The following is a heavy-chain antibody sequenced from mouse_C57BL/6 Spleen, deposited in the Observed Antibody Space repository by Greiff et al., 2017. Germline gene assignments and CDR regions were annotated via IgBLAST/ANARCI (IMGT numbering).Heavy chain of an antibody. Sequence: VQLQQSGAELVRPGTSVKVSCKASGYAFTNYLIEWVKQRPGQGLEWIGVINPGSGGTNYNEKFKGKATLTADKSSSTAYMQLSSLTSEDSAVYFCARSDGSSPAWFAYWGQGTLVTVSA. CDR2: INPGSGGT. V-gene: IGHV1-54*01. J-gene: IGHJ3*01. D-gene: IGHD1-1*01. CDR1: GYAFTNYL. CDR3: ARSDGSSPAWFAY.